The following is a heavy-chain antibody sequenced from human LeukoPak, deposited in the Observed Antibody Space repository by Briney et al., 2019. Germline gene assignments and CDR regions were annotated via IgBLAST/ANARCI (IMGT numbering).Heavy chain of an antibody. CDR1: GGSFSGYY. V-gene: IGHV4-34*01. J-gene: IGHJ4*02. CDR3: ARLGRGDTAMVANFDY. CDR2: INHSGST. D-gene: IGHD5-18*01. Sequence: PSETLSLTCAVYGGSFSGYYWSWIRQPPGKGLEWIGEINHSGSTNYNPSLKSRVTISADTSKNQFSLKLSSVTAADTAVYYCARLGRGDTAMVANFDYWGQGTLVTVSS.